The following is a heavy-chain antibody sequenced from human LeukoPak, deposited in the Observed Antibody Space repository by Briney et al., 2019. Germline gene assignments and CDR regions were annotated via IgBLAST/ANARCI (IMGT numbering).Heavy chain of an antibody. Sequence: PSETLSLTCAVYGGSFSGYYWSWIRQPPGKGLEWIGEINHSGSTNYNPSLKSRVTISVDTSKNQFSLKLSSVTAADTAVYYCTRSAVAGKGETVNWFDPWGQGTLVTVSS. V-gene: IGHV4-34*01. J-gene: IGHJ5*02. D-gene: IGHD6-19*01. CDR1: GGSFSGYY. CDR3: TRSAVAGKGETVNWFDP. CDR2: INHSGST.